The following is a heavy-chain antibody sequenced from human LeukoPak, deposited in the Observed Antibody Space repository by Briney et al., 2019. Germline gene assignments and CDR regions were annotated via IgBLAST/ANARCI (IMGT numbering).Heavy chain of an antibody. Sequence: GGSLRLSCAASGFTFSSYGVHWVRQAPGKGLECVAVISYDGSNKYYVDSVKGRFTISRDNSKNTLYLQMNSLRAEDTAVYYCAKDSSSSWFDLFDYWGQGTLVTVSS. CDR3: AKDSSSSWFDLFDY. V-gene: IGHV3-30*18. D-gene: IGHD6-13*01. CDR2: ISYDGSNK. CDR1: GFTFSSYG. J-gene: IGHJ4*02.